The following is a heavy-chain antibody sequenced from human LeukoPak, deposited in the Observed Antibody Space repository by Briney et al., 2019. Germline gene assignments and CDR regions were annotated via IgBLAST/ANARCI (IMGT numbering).Heavy chain of an antibody. CDR2: INTNTGNP. CDR3: AILGSYYYYYYMDV. CDR1: GYTFTSYA. V-gene: IGHV7-4-1*02. J-gene: IGHJ6*03. D-gene: IGHD3-16*01. Sequence: EASVKVSCKASGYTFTSYAMNWVRQAPGQGLEWMGWINTNTGNPTYAQGFTGRFVFSLDTSVSTAYLQISSLKAEDTAVYYCAILGSYYYYYYMDVWGKGTTVTVSS.